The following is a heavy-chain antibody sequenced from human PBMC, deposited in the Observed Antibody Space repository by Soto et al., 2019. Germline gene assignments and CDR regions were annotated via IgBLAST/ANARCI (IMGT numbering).Heavy chain of an antibody. CDR1: GFTFSSYG. D-gene: IGHD4-17*01. Sequence: QVQLVESGGGVVQPGRSLRLSCAASGFTFSSYGMHWVRQAPGKGLEWVAVIWYDGSNKYYADSVKGRFTISRDNSKNTLYLQMNSLRAEDTAVYYSARDPTSGDGDYAGYWGQGTLVTVSS. V-gene: IGHV3-33*01. J-gene: IGHJ4*02. CDR3: ARDPTSGDGDYAGY. CDR2: IWYDGSNK.